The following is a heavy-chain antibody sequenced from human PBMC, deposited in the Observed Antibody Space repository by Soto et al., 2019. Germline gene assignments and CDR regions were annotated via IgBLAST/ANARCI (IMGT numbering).Heavy chain of an antibody. CDR2: ISWNSVTI. CDR3: LRSSGSQPRAGWFDP. CDR1: GFNFDDHA. V-gene: IGHV3-9*01. Sequence: EVQLVESGGGLAQPGWSRRLSCAASGFNFDDHAMHWVRQTPGKGLEWVSGISWNSVTINYADSIKGRFTISRDNAKRTLYLQMNNLRPADTAMYFCLRSSGSQPRAGWFDPWGQGTLVTVS. J-gene: IGHJ5*02. D-gene: IGHD1-26*01.